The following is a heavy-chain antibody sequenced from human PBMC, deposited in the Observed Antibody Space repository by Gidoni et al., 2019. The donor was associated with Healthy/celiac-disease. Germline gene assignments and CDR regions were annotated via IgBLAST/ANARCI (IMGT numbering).Heavy chain of an antibody. J-gene: IGHJ5*02. CDR2: ISYDGSNK. CDR3: ARERRMVRGSYAYNWFDP. V-gene: IGHV3-30-3*01. CDR1: GFTFRRYS. D-gene: IGHD1-26*01. Sequence: QVQLVESGGGVVQPGRSLRLSCAASGFTFRRYSMHWVRPAPGKGLEWVAVISYDGSNKYYADSVKGRFTISRDNSKNTLYLKMNSLRAEDTAVYYCARERRMVRGSYAYNWFDPWGQGTLVTVSS.